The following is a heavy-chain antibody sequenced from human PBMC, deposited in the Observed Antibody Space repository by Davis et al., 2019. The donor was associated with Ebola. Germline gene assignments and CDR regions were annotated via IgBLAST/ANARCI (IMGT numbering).Heavy chain of an antibody. CDR2: INPKNGDT. J-gene: IGHJ5*02. D-gene: IGHD2-8*01. V-gene: IGHV1-2*06. CDR1: GYTFSGHY. CDR3: AKEMLNGRIYPKVWLDP. Sequence: AASVKVSCKASGYTFSGHYMHWVRQAPGQGLEWMGRINPKNGDTNYAHQFQGRVTMTSDTSISTAYLDLIRLKSDDTAVYFCAKEMLNGRIYPKVWLDPWGQGTPVTVSS.